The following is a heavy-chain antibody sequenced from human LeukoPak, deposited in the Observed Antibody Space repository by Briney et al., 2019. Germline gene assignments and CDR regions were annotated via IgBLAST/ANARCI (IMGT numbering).Heavy chain of an antibody. CDR1: GFTFSSYA. V-gene: IGHV3-30*04. Sequence: GGSLRLPCAASGFTFSSYAMHWVRQAPGKGLEWVAVISYDGSNKYYADSVKGRFTISRDNSKNTLYLQMNSLRAEDTAVYYCARSRIAAADWFDPWGQGTLVTVSS. J-gene: IGHJ5*02. CDR3: ARSRIAAADWFDP. D-gene: IGHD6-13*01. CDR2: ISYDGSNK.